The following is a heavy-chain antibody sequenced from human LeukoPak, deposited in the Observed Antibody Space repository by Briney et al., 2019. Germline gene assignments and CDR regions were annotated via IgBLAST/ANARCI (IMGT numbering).Heavy chain of an antibody. J-gene: IGHJ4*02. Sequence: SETLSLTSTVSGGSISSYYWSWIRQPPGKGLEWIGYIYYSGSTNYNPSLKSRVTISVDTSKNQFSLKLSSVTAADTAVYYCARDLVQCSSSGLGYWGQGTLVTVSS. D-gene: IGHD6-6*01. V-gene: IGHV4-59*01. CDR2: IYYSGST. CDR3: ARDLVQCSSSGLGY. CDR1: GGSISSYY.